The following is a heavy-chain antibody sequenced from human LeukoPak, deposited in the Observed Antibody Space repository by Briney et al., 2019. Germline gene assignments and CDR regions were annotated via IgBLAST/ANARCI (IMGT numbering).Heavy chain of an antibody. J-gene: IGHJ4*02. CDR2: IWYDGSNK. CDR3: AKDYYDSSGYFDY. V-gene: IGHV3-33*06. Sequence: GGSLRLSCAASGFIFSSYGMHWVRQAPGKGLEWVAVIWYDGSNKYYADSVKGRFTISRDNSKNTLYLQMNSLRAEDTAVYYCAKDYYDSSGYFDYWGQGTLVTVSS. CDR1: GFIFSSYG. D-gene: IGHD3-22*01.